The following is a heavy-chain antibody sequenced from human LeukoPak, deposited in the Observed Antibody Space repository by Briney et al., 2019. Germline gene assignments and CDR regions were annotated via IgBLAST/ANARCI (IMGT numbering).Heavy chain of an antibody. CDR2: ISGSGGST. V-gene: IGHV3-23*01. CDR1: GFTYSSYA. J-gene: IGHJ5*02. D-gene: IGHD3-3*01. Sequence: GRSLRLSCAASGFTYSSYAMSWVRQAPGKGLEWVSVISGSGGSTYYADSVKGRFTISRDNSKNTRYLQMNSLRAEDTAVYYCAKSRYYDFWSGASNWFDPWGQGTLVTVSS. CDR3: AKSRYYDFWSGASNWFDP.